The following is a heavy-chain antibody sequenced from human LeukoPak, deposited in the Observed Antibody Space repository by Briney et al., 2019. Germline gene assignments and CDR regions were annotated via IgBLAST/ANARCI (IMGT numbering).Heavy chain of an antibody. Sequence: PSETLSLTCTVSGGSISSGGYYWSWIRQHPGKGLEWIGYIYYSGSTYYNPSLKSRVTISVDTSKNQFSLKLSSVTAADTAVYYCARGDYDILTGLDYWGQGTLVTVSS. V-gene: IGHV4-61*08. CDR1: GGSISSGGYY. CDR3: ARGDYDILTGLDY. CDR2: IYYSGST. D-gene: IGHD3-9*01. J-gene: IGHJ4*02.